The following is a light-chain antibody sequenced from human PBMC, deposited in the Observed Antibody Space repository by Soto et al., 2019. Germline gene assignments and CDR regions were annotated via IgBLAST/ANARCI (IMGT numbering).Light chain of an antibody. CDR3: SSYTKTSPAYV. J-gene: IGLJ1*01. V-gene: IGLV2-14*01. Sequence: QSALTQPASVSGSPGQSITISCTGSSSDIGTYNLASWYQQQPGKAPRLVIYEVSGRPSGVSVRFSGSKSGNTASLTISGLQVDDEGDYYCSSYTKTSPAYVFGTGTKLTVL. CDR1: SSDIGTYNL. CDR2: EVS.